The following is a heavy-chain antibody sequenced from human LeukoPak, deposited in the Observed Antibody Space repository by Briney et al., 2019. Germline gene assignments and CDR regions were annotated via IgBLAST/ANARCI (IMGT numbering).Heavy chain of an antibody. CDR2: IYYSGST. J-gene: IGHJ6*03. Sequence: SETLSLTCAVYGGSFSGYYWSWIRQPPGKGLEWIGYIYYSGSTNYNPSLKSRVTISVDTSKNQFSLKLSSVTAADTAVYYCARRKRLGYYYYMDVWGKGTTVTVSS. D-gene: IGHD1-14*01. CDR3: ARRKRLGYYYYMDV. V-gene: IGHV4-59*01. CDR1: GGSFSGYY.